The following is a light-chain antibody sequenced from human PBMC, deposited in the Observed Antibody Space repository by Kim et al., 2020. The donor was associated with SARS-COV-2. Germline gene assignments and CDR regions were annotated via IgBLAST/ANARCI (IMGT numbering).Light chain of an antibody. CDR3: QAWDSSTVV. CDR1: KLGDKY. V-gene: IGLV3-1*01. J-gene: IGLJ2*01. Sequence: SWYPGQTASITCSGDKLGDKYACWYQQKPGQSPVLVIYQDSKRPSGIPERFSGSNSGNTATLTISGTQAMDEADYYCQAWDSSTVVFGGGTQLTVL. CDR2: QDS.